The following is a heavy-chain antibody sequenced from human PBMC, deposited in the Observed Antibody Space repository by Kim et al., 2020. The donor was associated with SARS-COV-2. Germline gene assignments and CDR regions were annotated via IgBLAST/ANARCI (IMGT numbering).Heavy chain of an antibody. CDR1: GFTFSNHI. Sequence: GGSLRLSCLASGFTFSNHIMHWVRQGPGKGLEDVSAISSNGHRTYHGDSVRDRFTISRDTSSKTLYLQMGSLRVEDTAIYYCVRGNDVMATSDWHFDLWGRGTLVTVSS. V-gene: IGHV3-64D*06. D-gene: IGHD5-12*01. J-gene: IGHJ2*01. CDR2: ISSNGHRT. CDR3: VRGNDVMATSDWHFDL.